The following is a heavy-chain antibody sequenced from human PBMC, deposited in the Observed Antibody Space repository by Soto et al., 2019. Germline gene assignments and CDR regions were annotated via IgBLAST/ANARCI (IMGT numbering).Heavy chain of an antibody. CDR1: GFTFSSYS. D-gene: IGHD6-19*01. CDR2: ISSSSSTI. J-gene: IGHJ1*01. Sequence: PGGSLRLSCAASGFTFSSYSMNWVRQAPGKGLEWVSYISSSSSTIYYADSVKGRFTISRDNAKNSLYLQMNSLRAEDTAVYYCARVAGFFPRKQYFQHWGQGTLVTVSS. CDR3: ARVAGFFPRKQYFQH. V-gene: IGHV3-48*01.